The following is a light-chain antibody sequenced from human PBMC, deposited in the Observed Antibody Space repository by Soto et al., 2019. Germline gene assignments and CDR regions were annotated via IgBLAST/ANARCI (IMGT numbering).Light chain of an antibody. Sequence: QSVLTQPASVSGSPGQSIAISCTGTSSDVGNYNYVSWYQQHPDKAPKLMIFDVSNRPSGVSDRFSGSKSGNTASLTISGLQADDEADYYCTSYTSSSTYVFGTVTKVTVL. CDR2: DVS. J-gene: IGLJ1*01. V-gene: IGLV2-14*01. CDR3: TSYTSSSTYV. CDR1: SSDVGNYNY.